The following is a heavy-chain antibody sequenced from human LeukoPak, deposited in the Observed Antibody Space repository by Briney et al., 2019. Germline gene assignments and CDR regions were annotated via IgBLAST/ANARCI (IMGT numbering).Heavy chain of an antibody. CDR1: GFIFRSYD. J-gene: IGHJ4*02. CDR2: ISNDGTNK. V-gene: IGHV3-30-3*01. CDR3: ARDLMSRVTTF. D-gene: IGHD4-17*01. Sequence: PGGSLRLSCAASGFIFRSYDMHWIRQAPGKGLEWVALISNDGTNKDYADSVKGRFTISRDNSNNTLYLQMNSLRAEDTAVYFCARDLMSRVTTFWGQGALVTVSS.